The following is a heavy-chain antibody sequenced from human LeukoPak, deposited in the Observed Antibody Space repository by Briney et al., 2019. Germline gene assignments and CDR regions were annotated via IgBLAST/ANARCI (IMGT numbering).Heavy chain of an antibody. D-gene: IGHD2/OR15-2a*01. V-gene: IGHV4-34*01. Sequence: SETLSLTCAVYGGSFSGYYWSWIRQPPGKGLEWIGEINHSGSTNYNPSLKSRVTISVDTSKNQFSLKLSSVTAADTAVYYCASSRGRNYYYGMDVWGQGTTVTVSS. CDR3: ASSRGRNYYYGMDV. J-gene: IGHJ6*02. CDR2: INHSGST. CDR1: GGSFSGYY.